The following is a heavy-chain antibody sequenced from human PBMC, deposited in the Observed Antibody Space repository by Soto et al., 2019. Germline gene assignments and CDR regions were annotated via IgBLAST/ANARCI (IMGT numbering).Heavy chain of an antibody. CDR2: IIPIFGTA. V-gene: IGHV1-69*01. CDR1: GGTFSSYA. Sequence: QVQLVQSGAEVKKPGSSVKVSCKASGGTFSSYAISWVRQAPGQGLEWMGGIIPIFGTANYAQKFQGRVTITADESTSTAYMELSRLRSEDTAVYYCARDSTTLWFGERLPAGMDVWGQGTTVTVSS. CDR3: ARDSTTLWFGERLPAGMDV. J-gene: IGHJ6*02. D-gene: IGHD3-10*01.